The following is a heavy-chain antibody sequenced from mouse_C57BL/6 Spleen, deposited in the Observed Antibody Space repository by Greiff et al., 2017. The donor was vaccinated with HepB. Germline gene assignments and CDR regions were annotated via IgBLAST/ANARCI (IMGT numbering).Heavy chain of an antibody. CDR2: INPNNGGT. CDR3: ARDSSGRAYYFDY. D-gene: IGHD3-2*02. J-gene: IGHJ2*01. CDR1: GYTFTDYY. V-gene: IGHV1-26*01. Sequence: EVKLQQSGPELVKPGASVKISCKASGYTFTDYYMNWVKQSHGKSLEWIGDINPNNGGTSYNQKFKGKATLTVDKSSSTAYMELRSLTSEDSAVYYCARDSSGRAYYFDYWGQGTTLTVSA.